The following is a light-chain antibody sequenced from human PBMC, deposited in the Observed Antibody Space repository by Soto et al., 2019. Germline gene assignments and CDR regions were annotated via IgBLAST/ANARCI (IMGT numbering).Light chain of an antibody. CDR3: FSYAGSYTLGV. V-gene: IGLV2-11*01. J-gene: IGLJ3*02. Sequence: QSALTQPRSVSGSPGQSVTISCTGTSNDVGGYNYVSWYQQHPGKAPKLMIYDVSKRPSGVPDRFSGSKSGNTASLTISGLQAEDEADYYCFSYAGSYTLGVFGGGTKLTVL. CDR1: SNDVGGYNY. CDR2: DVS.